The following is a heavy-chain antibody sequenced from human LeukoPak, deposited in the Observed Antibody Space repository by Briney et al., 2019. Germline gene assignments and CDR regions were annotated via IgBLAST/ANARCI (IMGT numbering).Heavy chain of an antibody. J-gene: IGHJ3*02. CDR2: ISYDGSNK. V-gene: IGHV3-30-3*01. CDR1: GFTFSSYA. D-gene: IGHD3-3*01. CDR3: ASRGNLRGYDFWSGYYTEAFDI. Sequence: PGGSLRLSCAASGFTFSSYAMHWVRQAPGKGLEWVAVISYDGSNKYYADSVKGRFTISRDNSKNTLYLQMNSLRAEDTAVYYCASRGNLRGYDFWSGYYTEAFDIWGQGTMVTVSS.